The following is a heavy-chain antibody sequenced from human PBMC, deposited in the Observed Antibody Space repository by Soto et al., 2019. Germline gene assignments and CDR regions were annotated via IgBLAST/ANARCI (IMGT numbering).Heavy chain of an antibody. Sequence: ASVNVSCKASGGTFSSYAISWVRQAPGQGLEWMGGIIPIFGTANYAQKFQGRVTITADESTSTAYMELSSLRSEDTAVYYCARDPHLSGNYGMDVWGQGTTVTVSS. D-gene: IGHD3-10*01. CDR2: IIPIFGTA. CDR3: ARDPHLSGNYGMDV. J-gene: IGHJ6*02. V-gene: IGHV1-69*13. CDR1: GGTFSSYA.